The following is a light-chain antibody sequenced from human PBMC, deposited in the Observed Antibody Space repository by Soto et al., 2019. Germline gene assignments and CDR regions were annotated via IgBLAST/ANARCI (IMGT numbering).Light chain of an antibody. CDR2: NNN. V-gene: IGLV1-44*01. CDR1: SSNIGSNA. CDR3: ATWDDSLSGVV. J-gene: IGLJ2*01. Sequence: QSVLTQSPSASGAPGQRVSVSCSGGSSNIGSNAVHWYQQLPGTAPKVLIYNNNQRPSGVPDRFSGSKSGTSASLAIRGLQSEDEADYYCATWDDSLSGVVFGGGTKLTVL.